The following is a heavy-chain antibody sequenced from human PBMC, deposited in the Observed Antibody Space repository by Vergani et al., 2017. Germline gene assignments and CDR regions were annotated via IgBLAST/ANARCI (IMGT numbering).Heavy chain of an antibody. CDR1: GLTFNDST. J-gene: IGHJ4*02. D-gene: IGHD3-22*01. Sequence: EVQLEESGGGLVQPGGSLKLSCVASGLTFNDSTIHWVRQAPGKGLEWVSAISARYPSTYYADSVKGRFTISRDNSKNMLYLQMNSLRAEDTAVYYCARLSYDTTPYLQGGYDCWGQGTLVSVSS. CDR2: ISARYPST. V-gene: IGHV3-23*04. CDR3: ARLSYDTTPYLQGGYDC.